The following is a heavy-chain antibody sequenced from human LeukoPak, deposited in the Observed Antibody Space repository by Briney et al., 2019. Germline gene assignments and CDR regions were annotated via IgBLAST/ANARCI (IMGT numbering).Heavy chain of an antibody. D-gene: IGHD1-26*01. CDR1: GGSFSGYY. Sequence: PSETLSLTCAVYGGSFSGYYWSWIRQPPGKGLEWIGEINHSGSTNYNPSLKSRVTISVDTSKNQFSLKLSSVTAADTAVYYCARHRLGSYYDWGYWGQGTLVTVSS. J-gene: IGHJ4*02. CDR2: INHSGST. CDR3: ARHRLGSYYDWGY. V-gene: IGHV4-34*01.